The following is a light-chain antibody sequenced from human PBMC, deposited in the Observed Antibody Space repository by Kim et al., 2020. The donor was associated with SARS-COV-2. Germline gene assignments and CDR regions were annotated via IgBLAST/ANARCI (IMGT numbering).Light chain of an antibody. Sequence: PEEKPTLSCRAIRSVSNNLPWYQQKPAQAPRLLIYAASTRATGIPARFSGGGFGTEFTLTISSLQSGDFAIYYCQQYYNWPPAYTFGQGTKLEI. V-gene: IGKV3-15*01. CDR3: QQYYNWPPAYT. CDR1: RSVSNN. J-gene: IGKJ2*01. CDR2: AAS.